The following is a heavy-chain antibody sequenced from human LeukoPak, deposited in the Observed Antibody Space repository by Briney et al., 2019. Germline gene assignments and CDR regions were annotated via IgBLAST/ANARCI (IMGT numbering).Heavy chain of an antibody. D-gene: IGHD2-2*01. J-gene: IGHJ4*02. V-gene: IGHV3-53*01. CDR3: ARGDCSSTSCYVDY. Sequence: PSGGSLRLSCAAPGFISSNYMNWVRQAPGKGLDWVSVIYSGGSTYYADSVKGRFTISRDNSKNTLYLQMNSLRAEDTAVYYCARGDCSSTSCYVDYWGQGTLVTVSS. CDR2: IYSGGST. CDR1: GFISSNY.